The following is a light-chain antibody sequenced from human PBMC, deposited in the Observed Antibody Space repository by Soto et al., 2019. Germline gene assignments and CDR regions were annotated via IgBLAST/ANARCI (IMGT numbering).Light chain of an antibody. CDR1: QGISSA. CDR3: QQFNSYPHEGT. CDR2: DAS. J-gene: IGKJ3*01. Sequence: AIQLTQSPSSLSASVGDRVTITCRASQGISSALAWYQQKPGKAPKLLIYDASSLESGVPSRFSGSGSGTDFTPTISSLQPEDFATYYCQQFNSYPHEGTFGPGTKVDIK. V-gene: IGKV1-13*02.